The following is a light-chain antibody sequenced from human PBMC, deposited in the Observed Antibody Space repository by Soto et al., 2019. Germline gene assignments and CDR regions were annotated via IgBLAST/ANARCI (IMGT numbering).Light chain of an antibody. J-gene: IGLJ2*01. CDR1: SSNIGGNH. V-gene: IGLV1-47*02. CDR3: ASWDDSLSGVL. CDR2: SNS. Sequence: QAVVTQPPSASGTPGQRVTISCSGSSSNIGGNHVFWSQHLPGTAPKLLIYSNSQRPSGVPDRFSGSKSATSASLASLAISGLRSDDEGDYFCASWDDSLSGVLFGGGTKVTVL.